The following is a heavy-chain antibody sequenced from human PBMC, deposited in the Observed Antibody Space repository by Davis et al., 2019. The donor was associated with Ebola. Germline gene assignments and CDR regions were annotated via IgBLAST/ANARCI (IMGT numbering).Heavy chain of an antibody. CDR1: GLTFTNAW. CDR2: ISSDGSLT. Sequence: GESLKISCSASGLTFTNAWMTWVRQAPGKGLVWVSRISSDGSLTSYADSVKGRFTISRDNANNTLFLQMSSLRAEDTAVYYCAGRWGDYFDYWGQGSLVTVSS. CDR3: AGRWGDYFDY. J-gene: IGHJ4*02. D-gene: IGHD7-27*01. V-gene: IGHV3-74*01.